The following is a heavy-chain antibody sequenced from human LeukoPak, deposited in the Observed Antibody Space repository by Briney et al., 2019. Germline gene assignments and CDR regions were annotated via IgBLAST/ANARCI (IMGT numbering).Heavy chain of an antibody. Sequence: GASVKVSCKASGYTFTGYYMHWVRQAPGQGLEWMERINPNSGGTNYAQKFQGRVTMTRDTSISTAYMELSRLRSDDTAVYYCASAIVVVPAAPRGVYYYYYGMDVWGQGTTVTVSS. CDR3: ASAIVVVPAAPRGVYYYYYGMDV. V-gene: IGHV1-2*06. J-gene: IGHJ6*02. CDR2: INPNSGGT. D-gene: IGHD2-2*01. CDR1: GYTFTGYY.